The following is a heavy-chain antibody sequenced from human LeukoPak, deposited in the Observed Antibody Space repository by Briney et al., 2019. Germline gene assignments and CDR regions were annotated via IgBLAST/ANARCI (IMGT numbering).Heavy chain of an antibody. CDR3: ASDRQSRYSSGWYSDSDYYFDY. CDR1: GFTFSSYA. J-gene: IGHJ4*02. CDR2: ITYDGSNT. Sequence: GGSLRLSCAASGFTFSSYAMHWVRQAPGKGLEWGAVITYDGSNTYYADSVKGRFTISRDNSKNTLYLQMNSLRAEDTAVYYCASDRQSRYSSGWYSDSDYYFDYWGQGTLVTVSS. V-gene: IGHV3-30*04. D-gene: IGHD6-19*01.